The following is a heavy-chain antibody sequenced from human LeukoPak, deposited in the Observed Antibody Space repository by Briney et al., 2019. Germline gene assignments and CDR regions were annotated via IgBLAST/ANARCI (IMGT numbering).Heavy chain of an antibody. CDR3: ARSLYSSSWYQTVPLNPSLFDY. D-gene: IGHD6-13*01. CDR2: IIPIFGTA. J-gene: IGHJ4*02. CDR1: GYTFTSYG. V-gene: IGHV1-69*13. Sequence: ASVKVSCKASGYTFTSYGISWVRQAPGQGLEWMGGIIPIFGTANYAQEFQGRVTITADESTSTAYMKLSSLRSEDTAVYYCARSLYSSSWYQTVPLNPSLFDYWGQGTLVTVSS.